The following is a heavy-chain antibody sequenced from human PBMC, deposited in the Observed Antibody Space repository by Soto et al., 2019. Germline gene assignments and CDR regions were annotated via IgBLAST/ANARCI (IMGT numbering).Heavy chain of an antibody. V-gene: IGHV4-39*01. CDR1: GESIISSSYY. CDR2: IYYSGRT. Sequence: PSETLSLTCIVSGESIISSSYYWVWIRQPPGKGLEWIGSIYYSGRTYYNPSFKSRVTISIDTSKNQFSLKLSSVTATDTAVYYCARQRTTVVTQAYFDHWGQGALVPVSS. D-gene: IGHD2-21*02. CDR3: ARQRTTVVTQAYFDH. J-gene: IGHJ4*02.